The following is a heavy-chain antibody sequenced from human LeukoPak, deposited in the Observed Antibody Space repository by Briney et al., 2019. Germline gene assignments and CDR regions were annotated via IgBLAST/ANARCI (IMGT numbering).Heavy chain of an antibody. CDR2: INPNNGGT. J-gene: IGHJ2*01. CDR3: AKSIEYCGADCYGYFDL. V-gene: IGHV1-2*06. CDR1: GYTFSDYF. D-gene: IGHD2-21*02. Sequence: ASVKVSCKASGYTFSDYFVRWVRQAPGQGLEWMGRINPNNGGTSSAQKFQGRVTMTRDTSISTAYVELTTLRSDDTAVYYCAKSIEYCGADCYGYFDLWGRGTLVTVSS.